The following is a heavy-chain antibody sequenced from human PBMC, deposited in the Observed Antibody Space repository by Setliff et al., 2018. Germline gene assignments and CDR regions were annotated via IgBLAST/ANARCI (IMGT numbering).Heavy chain of an antibody. J-gene: IGHJ6*02. CDR2: FIPILGAT. D-gene: IGHD6-13*01. Sequence: SVKVSCKSSGGTFSSSGITWVRQAPGQGLQWLGRFIPILGATNYAQNFQGRVTITADESTNTAYIEISSLRHEDTAVYYCARGNMDVVAAGGKYSGLAFWGQGTTVTVSS. V-gene: IGHV1-69*13. CDR1: GGTFSSSG. CDR3: ARGNMDVVAAGGKYSGLAF.